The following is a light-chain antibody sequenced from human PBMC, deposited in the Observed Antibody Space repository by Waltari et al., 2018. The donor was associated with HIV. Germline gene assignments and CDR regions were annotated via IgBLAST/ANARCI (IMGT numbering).Light chain of an antibody. V-gene: IGKV4-1*01. J-gene: IGKJ4*01. CDR3: QQYYSTPLT. CDR1: QSVLYSSNNKNY. Sequence: DIVMTHSPDSLAVSLGERATINCKSSQSVLYSSNNKNYLAWYQPKPGQPPKLLIYWASTRESGVPDRFSGSGSGTDFTLTISSLQAEDVAVYYCQQYYSTPLTFGGGTKVEIK. CDR2: WAS.